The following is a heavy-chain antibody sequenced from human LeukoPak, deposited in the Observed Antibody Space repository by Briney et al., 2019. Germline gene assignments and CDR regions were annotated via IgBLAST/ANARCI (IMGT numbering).Heavy chain of an antibody. CDR2: ISGSGGST. CDR1: GYTFTSYA. J-gene: IGHJ4*02. V-gene: IGHV3-23*01. D-gene: IGHD3-3*01. CDR3: AKDLYGAYYDFWSGYSPVDY. Sequence: GGSLRLSCAASGYTFTSYAMSWVRQAPGQGLEWVSAISGSGGSTYYADSVKGRFTISRDNSKNTLYLQMSSLRAEDTAVYYCAKDLYGAYYDFWSGYSPVDYWGQGTLVTVSS.